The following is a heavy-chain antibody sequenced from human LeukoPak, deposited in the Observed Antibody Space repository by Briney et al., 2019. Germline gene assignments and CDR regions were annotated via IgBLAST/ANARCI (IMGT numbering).Heavy chain of an antibody. V-gene: IGHV3-23*01. CDR1: GFTFSSYA. CDR3: AKDPWIAAVPKGMDV. D-gene: IGHD6-13*01. CDR2: ISGSGGST. J-gene: IGHJ6*02. Sequence: GGSLRLSCAASGFTFSSYAMSWVRPAPGKGLEWVSAISGSGGSTYYADSVKGRFTISRDNSKNTLYLQMNSLRAEDTAVYYCAKDPWIAAVPKGMDVWGQGTTVTVSS.